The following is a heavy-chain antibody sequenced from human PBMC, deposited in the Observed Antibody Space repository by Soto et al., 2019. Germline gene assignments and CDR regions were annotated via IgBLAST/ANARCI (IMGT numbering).Heavy chain of an antibody. Sequence: QLVESGGGLVQPGGSLRLSCEASGFTFSTYSMIWVRQAPGKGLEWLSYISSSTNTIHYADSVRGRFTISRDNAKNSLYLHMSSLRDDDTAVYFCARFYLRGGYYSPLDYWGQGTLVTVSS. D-gene: IGHD3-22*01. CDR3: ARFYLRGGYYSPLDY. CDR2: ISSSTNTI. V-gene: IGHV3-48*02. J-gene: IGHJ4*02. CDR1: GFTFSTYS.